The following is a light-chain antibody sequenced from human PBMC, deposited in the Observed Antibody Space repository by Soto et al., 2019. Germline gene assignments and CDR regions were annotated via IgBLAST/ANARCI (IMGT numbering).Light chain of an antibody. CDR1: QSISSW. V-gene: IGKV1-5*01. CDR3: QQYNSYSGT. Sequence: DIHRTQSPSTLSASVGEGVTITCRASQSISSWLAWYQQKPGKAPKLLIYDASSLESGVPSRFSGSGSGTEFTLTISSLQPDDFATYYCQQYNSYSGTFGQVTKVDI. CDR2: DAS. J-gene: IGKJ1*01.